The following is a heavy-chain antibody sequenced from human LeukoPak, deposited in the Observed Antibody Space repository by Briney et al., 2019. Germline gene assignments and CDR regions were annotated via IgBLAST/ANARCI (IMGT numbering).Heavy chain of an antibody. Sequence: GGSLRLSCAVSGFTFRNSWMTWVRQAPGKGLEWVANIKQDGSDKQYVDSVKGRFTISRDNAKNSLYLQMNSLRAEDTAVYYCARVDYVAPPSDYWGQGTLVTVSS. CDR2: IKQDGSDK. J-gene: IGHJ4*02. D-gene: IGHD4-17*01. V-gene: IGHV3-7*01. CDR1: GFTFRNSW. CDR3: ARVDYVAPPSDY.